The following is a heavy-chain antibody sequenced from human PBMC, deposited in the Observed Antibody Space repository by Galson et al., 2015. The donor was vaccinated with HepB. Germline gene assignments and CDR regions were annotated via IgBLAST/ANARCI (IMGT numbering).Heavy chain of an antibody. CDR2: ISYDGSNK. CDR3: AKETSPRYSGSYYGHFQH. V-gene: IGHV3-30*18. CDR1: GFTFSSYG. D-gene: IGHD1-26*01. J-gene: IGHJ1*01. Sequence: SLRLSCAASGFTFSSYGMHWVRQAPGKGLEWVAVISYDGSNKYYADSVKGRFTISRDNSKNTLYLQMNSLRAEDTAVYYCAKETSPRYSGSYYGHFQHWGQGTLVTVSS.